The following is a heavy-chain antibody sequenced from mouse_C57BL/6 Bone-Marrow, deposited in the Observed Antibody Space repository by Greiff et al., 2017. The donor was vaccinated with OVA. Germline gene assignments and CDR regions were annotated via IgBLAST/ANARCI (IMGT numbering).Heavy chain of an antibody. CDR3: ASSPGTDYFDY. V-gene: IGHV3-6*01. Sequence: EVQLQQSGPGLVKPSQSLSLTCSVTGYSITSGYYWNWIRQFPGNKLEWMGYISYDGSNNYNPSLKNRISITRDTSKNQFFLKLNSVTTEDTATYYCASSPGTDYFDYWGQGTTLTVSS. CDR2: ISYDGSN. J-gene: IGHJ2*01. CDR1: GYSITSGYY. D-gene: IGHD4-1*01.